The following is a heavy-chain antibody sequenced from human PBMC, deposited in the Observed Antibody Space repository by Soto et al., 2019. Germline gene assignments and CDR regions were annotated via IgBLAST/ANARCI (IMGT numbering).Heavy chain of an antibody. D-gene: IGHD2-8*01. V-gene: IGHV1-3*01. Sequence: ASVKVSCKASGYTFTSYAMHWVRQAPGQRPEWMGWINAGNGNTKYSQKFQGRVTITRDTSASTAYMELSSLRSEDTAVYYCAREGRDIVLMVYAIIGAKAFDIWGQGTMVTVSS. CDR3: AREGRDIVLMVYAIIGAKAFDI. J-gene: IGHJ3*02. CDR2: INAGNGNT. CDR1: GYTFTSYA.